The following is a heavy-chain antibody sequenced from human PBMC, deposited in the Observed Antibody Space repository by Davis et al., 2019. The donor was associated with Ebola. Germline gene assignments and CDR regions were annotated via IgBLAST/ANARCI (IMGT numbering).Heavy chain of an antibody. J-gene: IGHJ4*02. CDR3: ARGRAMVQY. D-gene: IGHD5-18*01. CDR1: GGSISSSSYY. CDR2: INHSGST. Sequence: SETLSLTCTVSGGSISSSSYYWGWIRQPPGKGLEWIGEINHSGSTNYNPSLKSRVTISVDTSKNQFSLKLSSVTAADTAVYYCARGRAMVQYWGQGTLVTVSS. V-gene: IGHV4-39*07.